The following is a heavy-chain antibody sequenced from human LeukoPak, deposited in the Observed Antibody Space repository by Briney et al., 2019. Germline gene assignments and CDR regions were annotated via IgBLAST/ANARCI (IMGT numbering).Heavy chain of an antibody. Sequence: GGSLRLSCAASGFTFSSYSMNWVRQAPGKGLECVSYISSSSTTIYYADSVRGRFTISRDNAKNSLYLQMNSLRAEDTAVYYCARDMDGGNSDYYYYMDVWGKGTTVTISS. CDR3: ARDMDGGNSDYYYYMDV. CDR2: ISSSSTTI. D-gene: IGHD4-23*01. V-gene: IGHV3-48*04. CDR1: GFTFSSYS. J-gene: IGHJ6*03.